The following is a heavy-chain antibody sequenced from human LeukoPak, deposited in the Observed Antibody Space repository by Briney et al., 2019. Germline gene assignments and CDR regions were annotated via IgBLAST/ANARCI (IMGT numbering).Heavy chain of an antibody. CDR1: GASVSGSAYY. V-gene: IGHV4-39*01. Sequence: PSETLSLTCTVSGASVSGSAYYWGWIRQPPGKGLEWIGNIYYSGSTYYNESLESRVTISIDTSKNQFSLRLNSVTAADTAVYYCARHVRKRGIAAAGSPGWFDPWGQGTLVTVSS. D-gene: IGHD6-13*01. J-gene: IGHJ5*02. CDR2: IYYSGST. CDR3: ARHVRKRGIAAAGSPGWFDP.